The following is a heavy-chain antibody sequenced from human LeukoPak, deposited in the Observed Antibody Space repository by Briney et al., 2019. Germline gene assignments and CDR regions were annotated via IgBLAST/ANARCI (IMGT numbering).Heavy chain of an antibody. Sequence: PGRSLRLSCAASGFTFSSYGMHWVRQAPDKGLEWVAVIWYDGSDKYYADSVKGRFTISRDNSKNTVFLQMNSLRAEDTAVYYCAKDLWVDWGQGTLVTVSS. CDR3: AKDLWVD. CDR2: IWYDGSDK. J-gene: IGHJ4*02. V-gene: IGHV3-33*06. CDR1: GFTFSSYG. D-gene: IGHD1-26*01.